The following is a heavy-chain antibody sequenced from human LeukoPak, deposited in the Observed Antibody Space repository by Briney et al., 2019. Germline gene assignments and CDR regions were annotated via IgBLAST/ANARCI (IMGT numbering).Heavy chain of an antibody. Sequence: ASVKVSCKVSGYTLTKLSMHWMRQAPGKGLEWMGGFDPEDGETIYAQKFQGRVTMTEDTSTDTAYMELSSLRSDDTAVYYCARVYSSGWYEYYYYYMDVWGKGTTVTVSS. CDR3: ARVYSSGWYEYYYYYMDV. CDR1: GYTLTKLS. J-gene: IGHJ6*03. CDR2: FDPEDGET. D-gene: IGHD6-19*01. V-gene: IGHV1-24*01.